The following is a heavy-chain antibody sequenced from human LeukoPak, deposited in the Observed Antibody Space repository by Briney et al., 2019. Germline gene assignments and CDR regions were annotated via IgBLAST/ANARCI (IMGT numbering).Heavy chain of an antibody. J-gene: IGHJ4*02. Sequence: GGSPRLSSAPSRFTVSSNYMSWVRQAPRRGLEWVSGIYIGGSTYYPDPVTRGLTISRHNPTKTLSLQMYSLRDEHTPVYYCVGGVFHCGGGSCYESDYWGQGSLVTASS. V-gene: IGHV3-53*01. CDR1: RFTVSSNY. CDR2: IYIGGST. CDR3: VGGVFHCGGGSCYESDY. D-gene: IGHD2-15*01.